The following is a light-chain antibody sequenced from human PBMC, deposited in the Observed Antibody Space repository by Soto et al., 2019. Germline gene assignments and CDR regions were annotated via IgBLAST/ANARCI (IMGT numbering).Light chain of an antibody. Sequence: EIVLTQSPATLSLSPGERATLSCRASHYVGISLAWYQQKPGQAPRLLIWDVSNRATGIPARFSGSGSGTDFTLTIPGLEPEDSEVYYCQQRSAWPLTFGGGTRVEIK. CDR3: QQRSAWPLT. CDR1: HYVGIS. J-gene: IGKJ4*01. CDR2: DVS. V-gene: IGKV3-11*01.